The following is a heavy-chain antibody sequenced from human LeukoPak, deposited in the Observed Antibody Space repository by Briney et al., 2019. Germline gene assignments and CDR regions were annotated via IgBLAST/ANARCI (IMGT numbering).Heavy chain of an antibody. D-gene: IGHD2-15*01. J-gene: IGHJ6*03. CDR1: GYTFTGYY. CDR3: ARDHGVVAAYPDYYYMDV. V-gene: IGHV1-2*06. Sequence: ASVKVSCKASGYTFTGYYMHWVRQAPGQGLEWMGRINPSSGGTNYAQKFQGRVTMTRDTSISTAYMELSRLRSDDTAVYYCARDHGVVAAYPDYYYMDVWGKGTTVTVSS. CDR2: INPSSGGT.